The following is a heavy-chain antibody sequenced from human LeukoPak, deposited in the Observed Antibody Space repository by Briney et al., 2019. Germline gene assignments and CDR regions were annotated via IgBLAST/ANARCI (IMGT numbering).Heavy chain of an antibody. CDR1: GFTFSNAW. J-gene: IGHJ4*02. CDR3: TTDQSRDKYFDY. D-gene: IGHD5-24*01. V-gene: IGHV3-15*01. CDR2: IKSKTDGGTT. Sequence: PGGSLRLSCAASGFTFSNAWMSWVRQAPGKGLEWVGRIKSKTDGGTTDYAAPVKGRFTISRDDSKNTLYLQMNSLKTEDTAVYYCTTDQSRDKYFDYWGQGTLVTVSS.